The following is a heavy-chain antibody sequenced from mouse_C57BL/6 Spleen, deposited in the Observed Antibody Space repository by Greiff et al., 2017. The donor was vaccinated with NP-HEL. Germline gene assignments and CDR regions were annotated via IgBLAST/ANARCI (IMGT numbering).Heavy chain of an antibody. D-gene: IGHD1-1*01. CDR3: ARGYGSSYWFAY. V-gene: IGHV1-69*01. CDR1: GYTFTSYW. Sequence: QVQLQQSGAELVMPGASVKLSCKASGYTFTSYWMHWVKQRPGQGLEWIGEIDPSDSYTNYNQKFQGKSTLTVDKSSSTAYMQLSSLTSEDSAVDYCARGYGSSYWFAYWGQGTLVTVSA. CDR2: IDPSDSYT. J-gene: IGHJ3*01.